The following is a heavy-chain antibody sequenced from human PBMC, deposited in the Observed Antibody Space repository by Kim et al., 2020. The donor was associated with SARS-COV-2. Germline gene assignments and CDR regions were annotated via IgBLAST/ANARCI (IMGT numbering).Heavy chain of an antibody. CDR1: GFTFSSYA. Sequence: GGSLRLSCAASGFTFSSYAMSWVRQAPGKGLEWVSVIYSGGSSTYYADSVKGRFTISRDNSKNTLYLQMNSLRAEDTAVYYCAKDKFREEQQLLRYYYYYGMDVWGQGTTVTVSS. V-gene: IGHV3-23*03. J-gene: IGHJ6*02. CDR3: AKDKFREEQQLLRYYYYYGMDV. CDR2: IYSGGSST. D-gene: IGHD6-13*01.